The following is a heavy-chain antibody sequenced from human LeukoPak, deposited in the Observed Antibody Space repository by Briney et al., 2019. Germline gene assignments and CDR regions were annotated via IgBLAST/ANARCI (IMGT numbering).Heavy chain of an antibody. CDR1: GYSISSGYY. CDR3: ARDTKGGATTAALDAFDI. J-gene: IGHJ3*02. D-gene: IGHD1-26*01. Sequence: PSETLSLTCTVSGYSISSGYYWGWIRPPPGKGLEWIGSIYHSGSTYYNPSLKSRVTISVDTSKNQFSLKLSSVTAADTAVYYCARDTKGGATTAALDAFDIWGQGTMVTVSS. V-gene: IGHV4-38-2*02. CDR2: IYHSGST.